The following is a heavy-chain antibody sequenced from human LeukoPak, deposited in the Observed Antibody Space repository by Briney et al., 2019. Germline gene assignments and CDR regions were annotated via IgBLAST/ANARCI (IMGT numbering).Heavy chain of an antibody. V-gene: IGHV1-69*06. CDR2: IIPIFGTA. Sequence: SVKVSCKASGGTFSSYAISWVRQAPGQGLEWMGGIIPIFGTANYAQKFQGRVTITADKSTSTAYMELSSLRSEDTAVYYCAIAVAGHDAFDIWGQGTMVTVSS. D-gene: IGHD6-19*01. CDR1: GGTFSSYA. J-gene: IGHJ3*02. CDR3: AIAVAGHDAFDI.